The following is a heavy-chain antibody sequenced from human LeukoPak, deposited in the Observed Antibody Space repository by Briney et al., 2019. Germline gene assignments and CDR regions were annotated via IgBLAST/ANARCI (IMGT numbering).Heavy chain of an antibody. D-gene: IGHD2-21*01. Sequence: PSGTLSLTCTVSGGSLSGYYWSWIRQPPGKGPEWIGCVYYSGSTNYNPSLKSRVTISVDRSKNQFSLKLSSVTAADTAVYYCARDRRIFAPDAFDIWGQGTMVTVSS. CDR2: VYYSGST. J-gene: IGHJ3*02. CDR3: ARDRRIFAPDAFDI. CDR1: GGSLSGYY. V-gene: IGHV4-59*12.